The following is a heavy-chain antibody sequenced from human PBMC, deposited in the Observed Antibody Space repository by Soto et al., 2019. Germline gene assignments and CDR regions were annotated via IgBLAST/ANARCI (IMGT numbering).Heavy chain of an antibody. D-gene: IGHD4-4*01. CDR1: GYTFTGYY. Sequence: ASVKVSCKASGYTFTGYYMHWVRQAPGQGLEWMGWINPNSGGTNYAQKFQGRVTMTSDTSISTAYMELSRLRSDDTAVYYCTRSDYSNYYNWFDPWGQGTLVTVSS. V-gene: IGHV1-2*02. J-gene: IGHJ5*02. CDR2: INPNSGGT. CDR3: TRSDYSNYYNWFDP.